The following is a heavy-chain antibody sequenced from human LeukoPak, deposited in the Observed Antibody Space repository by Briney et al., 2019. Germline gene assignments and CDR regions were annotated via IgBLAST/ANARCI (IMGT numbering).Heavy chain of an antibody. V-gene: IGHV3-23*01. CDR1: XXTFNXYA. J-gene: IGHJ4*02. D-gene: IGHD6-19*01. CDR3: AKEFTGGWPFDF. CDR2: IGSDART. Sequence: SLRLSCXXXXXTFNXYAMSWVRQAPGKGLEWVSGIGSDARTSYADSVKGRFTISRDNSKNTLYLQMNSLRVEDTAIYYCAKEFTGGWPFDFWGQGTLVTVSS.